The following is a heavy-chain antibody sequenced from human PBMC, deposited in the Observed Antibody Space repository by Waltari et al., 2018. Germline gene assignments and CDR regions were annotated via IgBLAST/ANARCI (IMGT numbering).Heavy chain of an antibody. CDR2: IYSGGST. CDR1: GFTVSSHC. J-gene: IGHJ6*02. D-gene: IGHD4-17*01. Sequence: EVQLVESGGGLIQPWGSLRLSCAASGFTVSSHCMSWVRQAPGKGLEWVSVIYSGGSTYYADSVKGRFTISRDNSKNTLYLQMNSLRAEDTAVYYCARYGDYAYYGMDVWGQGTTVTVSS. CDR3: ARYGDYAYYGMDV. V-gene: IGHV3-53*01.